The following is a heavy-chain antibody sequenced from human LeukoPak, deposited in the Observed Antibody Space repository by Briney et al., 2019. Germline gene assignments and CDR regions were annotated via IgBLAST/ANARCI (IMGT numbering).Heavy chain of an antibody. CDR3: AKNHRSGSYDHWFDP. Sequence: ASVKVSCKASGYTFTDYYMHWVRQAPGQGLEWMGWINPNSGDTKYAQKFQGWVTMTRDTSISTVYMEVSRLRSDDTAVYYCAKNHRSGSYDHWFDPWGQGTLVTVSS. J-gene: IGHJ5*02. CDR2: INPNSGDT. V-gene: IGHV1-2*04. CDR1: GYTFTDYY. D-gene: IGHD3-10*01.